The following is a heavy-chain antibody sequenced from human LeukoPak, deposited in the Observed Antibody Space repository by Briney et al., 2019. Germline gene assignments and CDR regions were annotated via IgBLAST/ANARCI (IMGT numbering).Heavy chain of an antibody. D-gene: IGHD3-10*01. CDR1: GFTFSSYS. J-gene: IGHJ4*02. V-gene: IGHV3-21*04. CDR3: AEEYRREVGGAGSSLDY. Sequence: PGGSLRLSCAASGFTFSSYSMNWVRQAPGKGLEWVSSISSSSSYIYYADSVKGRFTISRDNSKNTLYLQMNSLRAEDTGVYYCAEEYRREVGGAGSSLDYGGQETLVTVSS. CDR2: ISSSSSYI.